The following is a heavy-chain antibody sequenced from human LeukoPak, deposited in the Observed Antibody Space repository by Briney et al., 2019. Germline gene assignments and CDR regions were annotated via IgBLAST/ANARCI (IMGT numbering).Heavy chain of an antibody. D-gene: IGHD1-26*01. CDR3: AKDPDGYSGSLSSFSAH. CDR2: ISGSGGST. J-gene: IGHJ1*01. V-gene: IGHV3-23*01. CDR1: GFTFSSYA. Sequence: PGGSLRLSYAASGFTFSSYAMSWVRQAPGKGLEWVSAISGSGGSTYYADSVKGRFTISRDNAKNTLYLQMNSLRAEDTAVYYCAKDPDGYSGSLSSFSAHWGQGTLVTVSS.